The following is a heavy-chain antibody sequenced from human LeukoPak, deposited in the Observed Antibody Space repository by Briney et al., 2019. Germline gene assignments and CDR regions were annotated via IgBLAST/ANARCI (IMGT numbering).Heavy chain of an antibody. D-gene: IGHD3-10*01. J-gene: IGHJ6*02. CDR3: ARLGSGMDV. V-gene: IGHV5-51*01. CDR2: IYPGDSDT. CDR1: GYTFTSYW. Sequence: GESLKISGKASGYTFTSYWSGGVGRMPGKGLEWTGIIYPGDSDTRHSPCFQGQATISADKSISTAYQQWSSLKDSDTAMYYCARLGSGMDVWGQGTTVTVSS.